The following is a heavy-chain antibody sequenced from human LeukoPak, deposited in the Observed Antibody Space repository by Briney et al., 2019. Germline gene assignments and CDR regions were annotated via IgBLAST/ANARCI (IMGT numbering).Heavy chain of an antibody. CDR3: ARSLGATRYNLKYYFFYGLDV. J-gene: IGHJ6*02. CDR1: GHSNNTYH. D-gene: IGHD1-26*01. Sequence: NPSETLSLTCTVSGHSNNTYHWSCIRHPPGKGLEWIGYIHYSGNTNYTHSLKSRLTLSVDTSNNQFSLRLGSVTAADAAVYYCARSLGATRYNLKYYFFYGLDVWGRGATVTVSS. V-gene: IGHV4-59*01. CDR2: IHYSGNT.